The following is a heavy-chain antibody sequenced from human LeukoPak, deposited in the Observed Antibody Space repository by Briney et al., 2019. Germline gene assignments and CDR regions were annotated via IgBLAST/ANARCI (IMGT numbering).Heavy chain of an antibody. V-gene: IGHV3-7*01. D-gene: IGHD6-19*01. J-gene: IGHJ4*02. Sequence: GGSLRLSCAASGFTFSSYAMSWVRQAPGKGLEWVANIKQDGSEKYYVDSVKGRFTISRDNAKNSLYLQMNSLRAEDTAVYYCARGPDIAVAGTFYYWGQGTLVTVSS. CDR2: IKQDGSEK. CDR1: GFTFSSYA. CDR3: ARGPDIAVAGTFYY.